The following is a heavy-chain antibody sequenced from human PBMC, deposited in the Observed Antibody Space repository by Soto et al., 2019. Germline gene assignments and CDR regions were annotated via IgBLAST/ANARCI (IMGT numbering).Heavy chain of an antibody. CDR1: GGTFSSYA. J-gene: IGHJ6*04. Sequence: SVKVSCKASGGTFSSYAISWVRQAPGQGLEWMGGIIPIFGTANYAQKFQGRVTITADESTSTAYMELSSLRSEDTAVYYCARLNPDIVIMDVLGNGTKVTVSS. V-gene: IGHV1-69*13. CDR3: ARLNPDIVIMDV. CDR2: IIPIFGTA. D-gene: IGHD2-15*01.